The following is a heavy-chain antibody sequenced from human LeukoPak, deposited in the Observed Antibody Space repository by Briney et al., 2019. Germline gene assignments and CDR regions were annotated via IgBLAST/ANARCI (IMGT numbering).Heavy chain of an antibody. CDR2: IYHSGST. Sequence: SETLSLTCTVSGGSISSSSYYWGWIRQPPGKGLEWIGSIYHSGSTYYNPSLKSRVTISVDTSKNQFSLNLSSVTAADAAVYYCARSDGYGLVGIWGQGTMVTVSS. D-gene: IGHD3-10*01. V-gene: IGHV4-39*07. CDR1: GGSISSSSYY. CDR3: ARSDGYGLVGI. J-gene: IGHJ3*02.